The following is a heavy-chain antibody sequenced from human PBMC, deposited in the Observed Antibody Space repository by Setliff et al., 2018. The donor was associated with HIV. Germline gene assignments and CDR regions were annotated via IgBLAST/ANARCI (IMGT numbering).Heavy chain of an antibody. V-gene: IGHV4-39*07. Sequence: SETLSLTCSVSGGSISGSGPGYYWGWVRQPPGGGLEWIGSVYYSGSTNYNPSLKSRVTISVDTSKKQFSLKLSSVTAAETAVYYCNIYYYYYMDVWGKGTTVTVSS. CDR1: GGSISGSGPGYY. J-gene: IGHJ6*03. CDR3: NIYYYYYMDV. CDR2: VYYSGST.